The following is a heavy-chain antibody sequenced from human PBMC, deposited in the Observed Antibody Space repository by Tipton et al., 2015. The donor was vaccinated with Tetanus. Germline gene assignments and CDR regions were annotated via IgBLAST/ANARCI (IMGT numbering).Heavy chain of an antibody. CDR3: ASGSALDY. D-gene: IGHD6-25*01. Sequence: SLRLSCTVSGFVFSNYAMNWVRQAPGKGLERVSSISSTSAYIYYADSLKGRFTISRDNAQNSLFLQIDNLRAEDTAIYYCASGSALDYWGQGTLVTVSS. CDR1: GFVFSNYA. V-gene: IGHV3-21*01. J-gene: IGHJ4*02. CDR2: ISSTSAYI.